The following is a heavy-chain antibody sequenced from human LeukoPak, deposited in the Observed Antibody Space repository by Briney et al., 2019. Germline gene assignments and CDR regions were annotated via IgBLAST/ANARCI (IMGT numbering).Heavy chain of an antibody. Sequence: PSETLSLTCTVSGGSISSYYWSWIRQPAGKGLEWIGRIYTSGSTNYNPSLKSRVTMSVDTSKNQFSLKLSSVTAADTAVYYCARTRAVSGHDFYYFDYWGQGTLVTVSS. V-gene: IGHV4-4*07. J-gene: IGHJ4*02. CDR3: ARTRAVSGHDFYYFDY. CDR2: IYTSGST. D-gene: IGHD5-12*01. CDR1: GGSISSYY.